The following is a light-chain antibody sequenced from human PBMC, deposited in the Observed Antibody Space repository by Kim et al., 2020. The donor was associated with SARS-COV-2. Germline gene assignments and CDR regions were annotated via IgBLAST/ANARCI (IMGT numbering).Light chain of an antibody. V-gene: IGLV2-18*02. CDR1: RSDVGNFNR. CDR2: EVS. Sequence: GQSFTISCTGTRSDVGNFNRVSWYQQSPGTAPKLIIYEVSHRPSGVPDRFSGSKSGNSASLTISGLQPEDDGDYYCSSFTSSDIWVFGGGTQLPVL. J-gene: IGLJ3*02. CDR3: SSFTSSDIWV.